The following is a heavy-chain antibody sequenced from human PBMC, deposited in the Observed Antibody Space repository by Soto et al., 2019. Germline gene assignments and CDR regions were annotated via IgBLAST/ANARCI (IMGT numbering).Heavy chain of an antibody. CDR1: GGSISSYY. CDR2: IYYSGST. D-gene: IGHD5-18*01. V-gene: IGHV4-59*01. Sequence: QVQLQESGPGLVKPSETLSLTCTVSGGSISSYYRSWIRQPPGKGLEWIGYIYYSGSTNYNPSLKSRVTISVDTSKNQFSLKLSSVTAADTAVYYCARTLYSYGPRFDYWGQGTLVTVSS. CDR3: ARTLYSYGPRFDY. J-gene: IGHJ4*02.